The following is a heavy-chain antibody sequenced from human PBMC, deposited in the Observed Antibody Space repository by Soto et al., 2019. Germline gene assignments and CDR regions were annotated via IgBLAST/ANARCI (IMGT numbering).Heavy chain of an antibody. D-gene: IGHD3-10*01. V-gene: IGHV4-39*01. Sequence: SETLSLTCTFSVCSIISIIYYLCCIRQPPWNWLELIVSIYYSGSTYYNPSLKSRVTISVDTSKNQFSLKLSSVTAADTAVYYRARGLLPMVRGIPTMSGFYYYGMEVWGKGNTVNVSS. J-gene: IGHJ6*04. CDR2: IYYSGST. CDR1: VCSIISIIYY. CDR3: ARGLLPMVRGIPTMSGFYYYGMEV.